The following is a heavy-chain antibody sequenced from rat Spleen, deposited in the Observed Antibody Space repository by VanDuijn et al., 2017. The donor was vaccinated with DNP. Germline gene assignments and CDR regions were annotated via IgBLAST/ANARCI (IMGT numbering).Heavy chain of an antibody. V-gene: IGHV2-72*01. CDR1: GFTFSNYY. CDR2: IWAGGGS. Sequence: VQLVESGGGLAQPGRSMRLSCAASGFTFSNYYMAWVRQPPGKSLVWMGSIWAGGGSNYNSAVQSRLSISRDTSKGQVFLEVHSLQPEDTGTYYCTRHDYYFDYWGQGVMVTVSS. J-gene: IGHJ2*01. CDR3: TRHDYYFDY. D-gene: IGHD1-7*01.